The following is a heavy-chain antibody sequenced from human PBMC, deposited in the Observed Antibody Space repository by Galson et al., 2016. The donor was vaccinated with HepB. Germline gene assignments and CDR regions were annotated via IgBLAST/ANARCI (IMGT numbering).Heavy chain of an antibody. D-gene: IGHD6-19*01. CDR3: AMNPTNLQWLPLYFDY. CDR2: ITGGGGST. Sequence: SLRLSCAASGFTFSSSVMSWVRQAPEMGLEWVSSITGGGGSTYYGDSVEGRFTISRDNSRNTLYLQMDSRRAEDTAVYYCAMNPTNLQWLPLYFDYWGQGTLVTVSS. V-gene: IGHV3-23*01. CDR1: GFTFSSSV. J-gene: IGHJ4*02.